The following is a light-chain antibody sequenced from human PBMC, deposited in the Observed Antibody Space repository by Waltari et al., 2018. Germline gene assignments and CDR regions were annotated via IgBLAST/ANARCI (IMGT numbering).Light chain of an antibody. CDR3: QVGDSNING. V-gene: IGLV3-9*01. J-gene: IGLJ6*01. Sequence: YDVTQTIPVSVALGQTARITCGGDKIRGKNVHWYQQRPGQAPVLVLNRDNNRPSGISGRVYGSNAGNTATLTFFKDQAEDDADYYCQVGDSNINGFGGGTKVTVL. CDR1: KIRGKN. CDR2: RDN.